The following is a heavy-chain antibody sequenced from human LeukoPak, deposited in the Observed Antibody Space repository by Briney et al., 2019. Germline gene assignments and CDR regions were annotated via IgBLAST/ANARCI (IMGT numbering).Heavy chain of an antibody. CDR1: GGSAKNASYY. J-gene: IGHJ6*03. CDR3: TRGTTLVRGVLRAYYYYYMDV. V-gene: IGHV4-61*02. Sequence: PSQTLSLTCTASGGSAKNASYYWSWIRQPAGKGLEWIGRIHPAGNTMYNPSLESRVTISVDTSKTQISLKLTSVTAADTAVYYCTRGTTLVRGVLRAYYYYYMDVWGKGTTVTVSS. CDR2: IHPAGNT. D-gene: IGHD3-10*01.